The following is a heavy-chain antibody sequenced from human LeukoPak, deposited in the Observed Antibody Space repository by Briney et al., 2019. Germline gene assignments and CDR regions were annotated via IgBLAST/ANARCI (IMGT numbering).Heavy chain of an antibody. Sequence: SVTVSCKASGGTFSSYAISWVRQAPGQGLEWMGRIIPILGIANYAQKFQGRVTITADKSTSTAYMEMSSLRSEDTAVYYFARVTYGDYDLDVWGQGTTVTVSS. J-gene: IGHJ6*03. CDR3: ARVTYGDYDLDV. CDR2: IIPILGIA. V-gene: IGHV1-69*04. CDR1: GGTFSSYA. D-gene: IGHD4-17*01.